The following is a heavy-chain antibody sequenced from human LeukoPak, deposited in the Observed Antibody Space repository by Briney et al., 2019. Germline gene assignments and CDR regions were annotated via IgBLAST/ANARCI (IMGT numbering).Heavy chain of an antibody. CDR2: INHSGST. CDR3: ARGCRFSSTSFNHRVYNWFDP. Sequence: PSETLSLTCAVYGGSFSGYYWSWIRQPPGKGLEWIGEINHSGSTNNNPSLKSRVTISVDTSKNQFSLKLSSVTAADTAVYYCARGCRFSSTSFNHRVYNWFDPWGQGTLVTVSS. D-gene: IGHD2-2*01. CDR1: GGSFSGYY. J-gene: IGHJ5*02. V-gene: IGHV4-34*01.